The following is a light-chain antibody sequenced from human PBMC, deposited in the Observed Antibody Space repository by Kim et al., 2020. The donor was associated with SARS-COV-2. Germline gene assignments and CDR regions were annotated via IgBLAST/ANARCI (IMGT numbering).Light chain of an antibody. CDR1: QNIGTW. V-gene: IGKV1-5*03. Sequence: SASVGDRVSITCRASQNIGTWLAWFQQKPGRAPKRLIYKASNLESGVPSRFSGSGSGTEFTLIINSLQPDDFATYYCQQYDTYRTFGQGTKVDIK. CDR3: QQYDTYRT. CDR2: KAS. J-gene: IGKJ1*01.